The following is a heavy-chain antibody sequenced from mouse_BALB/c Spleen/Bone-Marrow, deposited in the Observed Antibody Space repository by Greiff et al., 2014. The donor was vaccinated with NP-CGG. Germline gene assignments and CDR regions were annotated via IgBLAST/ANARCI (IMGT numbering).Heavy chain of an antibody. CDR3: ARGYGSSYGTGYFDV. CDR2: IDPANGNT. CDR1: GFNIKDTY. J-gene: IGHJ1*01. V-gene: IGHV14-3*02. D-gene: IGHD1-1*01. Sequence: VQLQQSGAELVKPGASVKLSCTASGFNIKDTYMHWVKQRPEQGLEWIGRIDPANGNTKYVPKFQGKATITADTSSNTAYLQLSSLTSEDTAVYYCARGYGSSYGTGYFDVWGAGTTVTVSS.